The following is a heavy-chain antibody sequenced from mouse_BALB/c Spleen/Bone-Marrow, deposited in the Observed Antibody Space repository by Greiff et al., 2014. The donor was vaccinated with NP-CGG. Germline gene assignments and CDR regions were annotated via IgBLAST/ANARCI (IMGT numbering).Heavy chain of an antibody. J-gene: IGHJ3*01. CDR3: ASYGNSFGY. CDR2: IDPHYGGT. V-gene: IGHV1-39*01. Sequence: VHVKQSGPELEKPGASVKTSCKASGYSFTGYNMNWVKQSNGKSLEWIGNIDPHYGGTSYNQKFKDKATLTVDKSSNTAYMQLKSLTSEDSAIYYCASYGNSFGYWGQGTLVTVSA. CDR1: GYSFTGYN. D-gene: IGHD2-1*01.